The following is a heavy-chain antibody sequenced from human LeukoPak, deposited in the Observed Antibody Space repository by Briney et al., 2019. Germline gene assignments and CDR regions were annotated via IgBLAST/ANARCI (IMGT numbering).Heavy chain of an antibody. CDR1: GFTFSNYA. CDR3: AKDRALHQFDY. V-gene: IGHV3-23*01. J-gene: IGHJ4*02. Sequence: GGSLRLSCAASGFTFSNYAMNWVRQAPGEGLEWVSSISDSGGSTYYADSVKGRFTISRDNSKNTLFLQMDSLRAEDTAIYYCAKDRALHQFDYWGQGTLVTVSS. CDR2: ISDSGGST.